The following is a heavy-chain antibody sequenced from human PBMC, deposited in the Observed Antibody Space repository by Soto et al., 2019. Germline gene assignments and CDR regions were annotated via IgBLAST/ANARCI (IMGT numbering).Heavy chain of an antibody. Sequence: QVQVMQSGAEVKKPGDSVKVSCKTSGYIFSDYGINWVRQAPGQGLEWMGWISGYSGNANLAQKFQGRDTMTTDKSTRTAYMELRRLRSDDTAVYYCAKRTSGTTWGESDYWGQGTLVTVSS. CDR3: AKRTSGTTWGESDY. CDR2: ISGYSGNA. J-gene: IGHJ4*02. CDR1: GYIFSDYG. V-gene: IGHV1-18*04. D-gene: IGHD4-17*01.